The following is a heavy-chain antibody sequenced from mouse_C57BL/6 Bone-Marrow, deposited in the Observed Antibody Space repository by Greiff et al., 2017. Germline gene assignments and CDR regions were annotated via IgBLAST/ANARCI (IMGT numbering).Heavy chain of an antibody. CDR2: IYPRSGNT. V-gene: IGHV1-81*01. CDR1: GYTFTSYG. J-gene: IGHJ2*01. CDR3: ARSAGSSFYFDD. D-gene: IGHD1-1*01. Sequence: QVQLQQSGAELARPGASVKLSCKASGYTFTSYGISWVKQRTGQGLEWIGEIYPRSGNTYYNEKFKGKATLTADKSSSTAYMELRSLTSEDSAVYVCARSAGSSFYFDDWGQGTTLTVSS.